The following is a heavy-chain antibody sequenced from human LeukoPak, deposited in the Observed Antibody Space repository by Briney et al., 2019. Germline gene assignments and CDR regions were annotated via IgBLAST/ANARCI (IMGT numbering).Heavy chain of an antibody. CDR1: GGSISSSSYY. J-gene: IGHJ4*02. V-gene: IGHV4-39*07. CDR3: ARAGYSSSLDY. CDR2: IYYSGST. Sequence: SETLSLTCTVSGGSISSSSYYWGWIRQPPGKGLEWIGSIYYSGSTYYNPSLKSRVTISVDTSKNQFSLKLSSVTAADTAVYYCARAGYSSSLDYWGQGTLVTVSS. D-gene: IGHD6-13*01.